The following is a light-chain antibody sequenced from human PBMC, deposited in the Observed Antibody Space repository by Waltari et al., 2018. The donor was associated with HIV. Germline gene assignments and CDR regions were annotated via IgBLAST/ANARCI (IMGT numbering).Light chain of an antibody. Sequence: DIQMTQSPSSLSASVGDRVTITCRASQAISHSLAWYQQKPGKVPQLLIYAASTLQSGVPSRFSGFGSGTNFTLAITSVRPGDVATYFCQNYNNVPRTFGQGTKVEIK. CDR1: QAISHS. CDR3: QNYNNVPRT. J-gene: IGKJ1*01. CDR2: AAS. V-gene: IGKV1-27*01.